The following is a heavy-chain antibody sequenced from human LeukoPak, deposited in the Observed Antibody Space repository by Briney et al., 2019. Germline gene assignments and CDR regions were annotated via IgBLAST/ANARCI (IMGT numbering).Heavy chain of an antibody. J-gene: IGHJ3*02. V-gene: IGHV4-61*02. CDR3: ARDLYYYDSSGYYLWGFDI. Sequence: PSETLSLTCSVSGGSLSSGSYYWRWLRQPAGTGLEWLGRIYTSGSTNYNPSLKSRVTISVDTSKNQFSLKLSSVTAADTAVYYCARDLYYYDSSGYYLWGFDIWGQGTMVTVSS. D-gene: IGHD3-22*01. CDR2: IYTSGST. CDR1: GGSLSSGSYY.